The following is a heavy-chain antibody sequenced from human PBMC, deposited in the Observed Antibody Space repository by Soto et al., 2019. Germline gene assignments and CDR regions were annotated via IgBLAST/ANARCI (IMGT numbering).Heavy chain of an antibody. CDR3: GRGRSGQIVVFY. Sequence: ASLRVSCKASGYTFTGHYIHWVRQAPEQGPEWMGEIGPESGATRYAQKFQGRVTMTRDMSITTVYMELNNLSPDDTAVYYCGRGRSGQIVVFYWGQGTPVTVSS. D-gene: IGHD5-12*01. CDR2: IGPESGAT. V-gene: IGHV1-2*02. CDR1: GYTFTGHY. J-gene: IGHJ4*02.